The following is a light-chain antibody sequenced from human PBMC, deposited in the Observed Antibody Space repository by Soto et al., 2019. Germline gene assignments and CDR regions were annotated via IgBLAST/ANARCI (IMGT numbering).Light chain of an antibody. V-gene: IGKV3-15*01. CDR3: QQYNSWPQT. J-gene: IGKJ1*01. Sequence: EIVMTEYQDTLSVSPGERSTLSCRASQSVRSSYLAWYQQKLGQAPRLLIYGASTRATGIPARFSGSGSGTEFTLTISSLQSEDFAVYFCQQYNSWPQTFGQGTKVDI. CDR1: QSVRSSY. CDR2: GAS.